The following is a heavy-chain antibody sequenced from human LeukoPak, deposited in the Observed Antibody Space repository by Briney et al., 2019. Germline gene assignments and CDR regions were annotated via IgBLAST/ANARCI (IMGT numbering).Heavy chain of an antibody. V-gene: IGHV4-61*02. Sequence: SETLSLTCTVSGGSISSGSYYWSWIRQPAGKGLEWIGRIYTSGSTNYNPSLKSRVTISVDTSKNQFSLKLSSVTAADTAVYYCARATKHHYDSSGLLDYWGQGTLVTVSS. CDR3: ARATKHHYDSSGLLDY. CDR2: IYTSGST. J-gene: IGHJ4*02. CDR1: GGSISSGSYY. D-gene: IGHD3-22*01.